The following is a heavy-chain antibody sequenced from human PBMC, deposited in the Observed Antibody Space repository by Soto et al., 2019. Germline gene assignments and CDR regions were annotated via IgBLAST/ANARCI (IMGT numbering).Heavy chain of an antibody. CDR1: GGSISSYY. Sequence: SETLSLTCTVSGGSISSYYWSWIRQPPGKGLEWIGYIYYSGSTNYNPSLKSRVTISVDTSKNQFSLKLSSVTAADTAVYYCARSYYDFWSGYYFDYWGQGTLVTVSS. V-gene: IGHV4-59*08. J-gene: IGHJ4*02. CDR3: ARSYYDFWSGYYFDY. D-gene: IGHD3-3*01. CDR2: IYYSGST.